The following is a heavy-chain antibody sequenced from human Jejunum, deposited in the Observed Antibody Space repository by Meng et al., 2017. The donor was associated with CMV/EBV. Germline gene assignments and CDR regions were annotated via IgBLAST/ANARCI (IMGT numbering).Heavy chain of an antibody. CDR1: GFTFSRYW. CDR2: NSDGSNT. J-gene: IGHJ4*02. D-gene: IGHD5-24*01. Sequence: LRLSCAASGFTFSRYWRHWARQAPGKGLVWVPNSDGSNTNYADSVKGRFTISRDNAKNMLYLQMNGLRADDTAVYYCATAGNYRLDTWGQGTLVTVSS. CDR3: ATAGNYRLDT. V-gene: IGHV3-74*01.